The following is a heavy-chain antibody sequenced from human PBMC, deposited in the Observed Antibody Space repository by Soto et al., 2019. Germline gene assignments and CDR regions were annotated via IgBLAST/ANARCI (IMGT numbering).Heavy chain of an antibody. Sequence: SETLSLTCTVSGGSISSGGYYWSWIRQHPGKGLEWIGYIYYSGTTSYNPSLKSRVTISVDTSKNQFSLKLSSVTAADTAVYYCASSQKGYNWNYFDHWGQGALVTVSS. J-gene: IGHJ4*02. CDR1: GGSISSGGYY. D-gene: IGHD1-20*01. CDR2: IYYSGTT. CDR3: ASSQKGYNWNYFDH. V-gene: IGHV4-31*03.